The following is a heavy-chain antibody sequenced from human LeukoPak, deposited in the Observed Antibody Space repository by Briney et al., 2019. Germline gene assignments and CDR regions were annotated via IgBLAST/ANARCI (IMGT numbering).Heavy chain of an antibody. Sequence: GGSLRLSCAASGFTFSTYSMNWVRQAPGKGLEWVSYINSSSSYIYYADSVKGRFTISRDNAKNSLYLQMNSLRAEDTAVYYCGRDRSSVVAGIGYWGQGTLVTVSS. CDR3: GRDRSSVVAGIGY. J-gene: IGHJ4*02. V-gene: IGHV3-21*01. CDR2: INSSSSYI. CDR1: GFTFSTYS. D-gene: IGHD6-19*01.